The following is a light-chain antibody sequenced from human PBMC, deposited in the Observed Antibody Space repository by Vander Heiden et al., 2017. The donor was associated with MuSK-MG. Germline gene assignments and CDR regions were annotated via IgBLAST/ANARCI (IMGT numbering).Light chain of an antibody. CDR3: QQYNNWPPWT. J-gene: IGKJ1*01. CDR2: GAS. V-gene: IGKV3-15*01. Sequence: EIVMTQSPATLSVSSGERATPACRASQSVNSNLAWYQQKPGQAPSLLIYGASTRATGIPARFSGSGSGTEFTLTISSLQSEDFAVYYCQQYNNWPPWTFGQGTKVEMK. CDR1: QSVNSN.